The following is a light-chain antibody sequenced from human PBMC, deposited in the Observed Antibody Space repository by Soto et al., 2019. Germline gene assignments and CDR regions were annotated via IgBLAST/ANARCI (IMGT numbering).Light chain of an antibody. CDR3: SSYTSTITRI. CDR1: SSDVGGYNY. CDR2: EVN. V-gene: IGLV2-14*01. J-gene: IGLJ2*01. Sequence: QSALTQPASVSGSPGQSITISCTGTSSDVGGYNYVSWYQQHPGKAPKLMIYEVNNRPSGVSNRFSGSKSGNTASLTISGLQPEDEADYYCSSYTSTITRIFGGGTQLTVL.